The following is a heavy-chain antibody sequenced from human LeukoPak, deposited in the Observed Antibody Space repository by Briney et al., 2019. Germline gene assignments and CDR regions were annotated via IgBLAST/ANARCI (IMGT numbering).Heavy chain of an antibody. CDR3: ARGSNCSGGSCYPINWFDP. CDR1: GGSISSYY. V-gene: IGHV4-59*01. J-gene: IGHJ5*02. CDR2: IYYSGST. D-gene: IGHD2-15*01. Sequence: PSETLSLTCTVFGGSISSYYWSWIRQPPGKGLEWIGYIYYSGSTNYNPSLKSRVTISEDTSKNQFSLKLSSVTAADTAVYYCARGSNCSGGSCYPINWFDPWGQGTLVTVSS.